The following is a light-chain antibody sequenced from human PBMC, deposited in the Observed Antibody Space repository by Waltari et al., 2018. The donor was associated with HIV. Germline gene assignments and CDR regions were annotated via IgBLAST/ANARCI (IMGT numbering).Light chain of an antibody. CDR1: SSDVGSYNL. CDR3: CSYAGSSTFVV. V-gene: IGLV2-23*03. J-gene: IGLJ2*01. CDR2: EGS. Sequence: QSALTQPASVSGSPGQSITISCTGTSSDVGSYNLVSWYQTHPGKAPKLMLYEGSKRPSGFSNRFAGSKSGNTASLTISGLQAEDEADYYCCSYAGSSTFVVFGGGTKLTVL.